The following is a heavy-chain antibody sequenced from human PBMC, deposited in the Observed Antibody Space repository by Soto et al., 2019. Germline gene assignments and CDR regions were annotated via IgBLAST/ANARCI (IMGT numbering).Heavy chain of an antibody. J-gene: IGHJ4*02. CDR1: GFTFGSYG. V-gene: IGHV3-30*18. D-gene: IGHD6-13*01. Sequence: GGSLRLSCAASGFTFGSYGMHWVRQAPGKGLEWVAIISHDGGNQYYADSVKGRFTISRDNSKNTLYLQMNSLRAEDTAVYYCAKDRWGSGSWLDYWGQRTLVTVSS. CDR3: AKDRWGSGSWLDY. CDR2: ISHDGGNQ.